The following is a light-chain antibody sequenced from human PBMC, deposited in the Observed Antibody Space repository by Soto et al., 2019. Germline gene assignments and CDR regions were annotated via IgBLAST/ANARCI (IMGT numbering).Light chain of an antibody. Sequence: EIVLTQSPGTLSVSPGERATLSCRASQSFSSSYLAWYQQKPGQAPRLLIYGASNRATGIPDRFSGSGSGTDFTLTVSRLEPEDFVVYYCQQYSNSPYTFGQGTKLEIK. CDR1: QSFSSSY. CDR3: QQYSNSPYT. V-gene: IGKV3-20*01. CDR2: GAS. J-gene: IGKJ2*01.